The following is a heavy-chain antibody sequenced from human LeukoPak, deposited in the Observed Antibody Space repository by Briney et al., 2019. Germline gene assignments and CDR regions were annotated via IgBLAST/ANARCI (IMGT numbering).Heavy chain of an antibody. J-gene: IGHJ3*02. V-gene: IGHV1-24*01. Sequence: ASVKVSCKVSGYTLTELSMHLVRQAHGKGLEWMGGFDPEDGETIYAQKFQGRVTMTEDTSTDTAYMELSSLRSEDTAVYYCATGPIFGVVIFTGAFDIWGQGTMVTVSS. CDR1: GYTLTELS. CDR2: FDPEDGET. D-gene: IGHD3-3*01. CDR3: ATGPIFGVVIFTGAFDI.